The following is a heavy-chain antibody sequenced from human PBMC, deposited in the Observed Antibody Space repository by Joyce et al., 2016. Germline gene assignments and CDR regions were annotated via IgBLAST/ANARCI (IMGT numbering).Heavy chain of an antibody. CDR3: ARGTKGNCISSTCYAFDI. D-gene: IGHD2-21*01. CDR2: ISDSGST. J-gene: IGHJ3*02. CDR1: GGSIGRSDYH. V-gene: IGHV4-30-4*08. Sequence: QVQLQESGPGLVKPSQTLSLTCTVSGGSIGRSDYHWTRIRQPTGKGLEWRGYISDSGSTASNRSLGGRVALTTATSKSLFSLNLNSVTAADTAVYYCARGTKGNCISSTCYAFDIWGKGTMVTVSP.